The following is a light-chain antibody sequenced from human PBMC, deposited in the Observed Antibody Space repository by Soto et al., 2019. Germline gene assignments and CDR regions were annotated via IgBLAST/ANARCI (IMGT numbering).Light chain of an antibody. CDR2: GAS. CDR3: QQYDSSPYT. V-gene: IGKV3-20*01. J-gene: IGKJ2*01. CDR1: QSVSSSY. Sequence: EIVLTQSPGTLSLSPGERATLSCRASQSVSSSYIAWFQRKPGQAPRLLIYGASSRATGIPDRFSGSGSGTEFTLTISRLEPEDFAVYYCQQYDSSPYTFGQGTKLEIK.